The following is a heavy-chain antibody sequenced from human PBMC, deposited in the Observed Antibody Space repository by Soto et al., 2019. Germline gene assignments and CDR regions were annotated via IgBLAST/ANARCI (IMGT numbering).Heavy chain of an antibody. CDR1: GGTFSSYA. J-gene: IGHJ5*02. V-gene: IGHV1-69*06. CDR2: IIPIFDTA. Sequence: SVKVSCKASGGTFSSYAISWVRQAPGQGLEWMGGIIPIFDTANYAQKFQGRVTITADKSTSTAYMELSSLRSEDTAVYYCARDITMVRGVNQINWFDPWGQGTLVTVPQ. CDR3: ARDITMVRGVNQINWFDP. D-gene: IGHD3-10*01.